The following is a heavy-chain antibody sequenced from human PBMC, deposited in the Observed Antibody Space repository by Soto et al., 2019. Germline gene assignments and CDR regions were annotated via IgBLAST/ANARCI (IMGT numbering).Heavy chain of an antibody. CDR3: ARVVAATYYYDSSGYLLGAFDI. V-gene: IGHV5-51*01. J-gene: IGHJ3*02. Sequence: PGESLKISCKGSGYSFTSYWIGWVRQMPGKGLEWMGIIYPGDSDTRYSPSFQGQVTISADKPISAAYLQWSSLKASDTAMYYCARVVAATYYYDSSGYLLGAFDIWGQGTMVTVSS. CDR1: GYSFTSYW. CDR2: IYPGDSDT. D-gene: IGHD3-22*01.